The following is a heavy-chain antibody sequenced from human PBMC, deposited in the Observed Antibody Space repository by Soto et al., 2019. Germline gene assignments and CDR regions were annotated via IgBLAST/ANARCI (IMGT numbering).Heavy chain of an antibody. J-gene: IGHJ4*02. V-gene: IGHV4-31*03. CDR1: GGSISSGGYY. D-gene: IGHD3-16*02. CDR3: ARYIWGSYRSFDY. CDR2: IYYSGST. Sequence: SETLSLTCTVSGGSISSGGYYWSWIRQHPGKGLEWIGYIYYSGSTYYNPSLKSRVTISVDTSKNQFSLKLSSVTAADTAVYYCARYIWGSYRSFDYWGQGTLVTVSS.